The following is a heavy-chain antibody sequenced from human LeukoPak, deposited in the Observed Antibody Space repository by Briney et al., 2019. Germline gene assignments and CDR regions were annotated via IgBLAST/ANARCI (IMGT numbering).Heavy chain of an antibody. D-gene: IGHD3-10*01. CDR1: SGSISTSNYY. J-gene: IGHJ3*02. Sequence: SETLSLTCTVSSGSISTSNYYWGWVRQPPGKALEWIGNIFYSGSTYYSPSLKSRLTISLDTSRNQFSLKLNSVTAADTAVYYCARDGGYGSGSLDDGFDIWGQGTMVTVSS. CDR2: IFYSGST. V-gene: IGHV4-39*07. CDR3: ARDGGYGSGSLDDGFDI.